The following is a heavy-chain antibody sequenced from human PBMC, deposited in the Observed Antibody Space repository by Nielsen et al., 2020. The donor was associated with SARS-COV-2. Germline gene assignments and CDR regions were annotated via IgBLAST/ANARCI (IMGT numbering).Heavy chain of an antibody. V-gene: IGHV3-33*01. Sequence: GESLKISCAASGFTFSSYGMHWVRQAPGKGLEWVAVIWYDGSNKYYADSVKGRFTISRDNSKNTLYLQMNSLKTEDTAVYYCTTDLGYDFWSGYYRPAFDIWGQGTMVTVSS. CDR1: GFTFSSYG. CDR2: IWYDGSNK. CDR3: TTDLGYDFWSGYYRPAFDI. D-gene: IGHD3-3*01. J-gene: IGHJ3*02.